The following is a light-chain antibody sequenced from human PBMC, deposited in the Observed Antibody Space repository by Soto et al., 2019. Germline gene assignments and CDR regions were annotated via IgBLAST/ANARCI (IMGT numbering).Light chain of an antibody. CDR1: SSDVGGYNY. CDR2: EVS. Sequence: QSVLTQPASVSGSPGQSITISCTGTSSDVGGYNYVSWYQQHPGKAPKLMISEVSNRPSGVSNRFSASKSGNTASLTISGLQAEDEADYYCCSLTTSHTYVFGSGTKLTVL. J-gene: IGLJ1*01. V-gene: IGLV2-14*01. CDR3: CSLTTSHTYV.